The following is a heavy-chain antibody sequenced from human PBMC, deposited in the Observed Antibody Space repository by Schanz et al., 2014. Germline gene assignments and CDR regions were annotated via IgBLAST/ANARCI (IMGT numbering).Heavy chain of an antibody. Sequence: QVQLVQSGAEVKKPGASVKVSCKASGYTFTNFFLHWVRQAPGQGLEWMGIINPSGGSTTYAQKFQGRVTMTRDTSTSTVYMELSSLRSEDTAVYYCARDGVDAAAGGNYWGPGTLVTVSS. CDR3: ARDGVDAAAGGNY. J-gene: IGHJ4*02. V-gene: IGHV1-46*03. CDR2: INPSGGST. CDR1: GYTFTNFF. D-gene: IGHD6-13*01.